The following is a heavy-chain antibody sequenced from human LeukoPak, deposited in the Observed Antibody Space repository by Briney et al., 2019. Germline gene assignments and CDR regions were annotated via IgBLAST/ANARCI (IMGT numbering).Heavy chain of an antibody. V-gene: IGHV3-33*06. J-gene: IGHJ4*02. D-gene: IGHD5-18*01. Sequence: GGSLRLSCAASGFTFSSYGMHWVRQAPGKGLEWVAVIWYDGSNKYYADSVKGRFTISRDNSKNTLYLQMNSLRAEDTAVYYCAKDFAWIQLWLGDYWGQGTLVTVSS. CDR2: IWYDGSNK. CDR1: GFTFSSYG. CDR3: AKDFAWIQLWLGDY.